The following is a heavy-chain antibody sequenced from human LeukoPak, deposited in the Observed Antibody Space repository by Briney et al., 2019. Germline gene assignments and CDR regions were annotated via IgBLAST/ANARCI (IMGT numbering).Heavy chain of an antibody. D-gene: IGHD3-10*02. CDR1: GFTFSTYW. V-gene: IGHV3-7*01. J-gene: IGHJ4*02. CDR2: IKHDGSEK. Sequence: HPGGSLRLSCAASGFTFSTYWMNWVRQAPGKGLEWVANIKHDGSEKYYVDSVMGRFTISRDNAKNSLYLQMSSLRAEDTAVYYCAREKMLPWGQGTLVTVSS. CDR3: AREKMLP.